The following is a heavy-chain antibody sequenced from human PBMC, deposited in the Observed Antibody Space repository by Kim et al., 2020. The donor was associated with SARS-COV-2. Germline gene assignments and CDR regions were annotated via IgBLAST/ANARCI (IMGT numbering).Heavy chain of an antibody. CDR3: ARDLGYSYDRLDY. D-gene: IGHD5-18*01. CDR2: INTNTGNP. V-gene: IGHV7-4-1*02. CDR1: GYSFTRYA. Sequence: ASVKVSCKASGYSFTRYAVNWVRQAPGQGLEWMGWINTNTGNPTYAQGFTGRFVFSLDTSVSTAYLQISSLEAEDTAVYYCARDLGYSYDRLDYWGQGTLVTVSS. J-gene: IGHJ4*02.